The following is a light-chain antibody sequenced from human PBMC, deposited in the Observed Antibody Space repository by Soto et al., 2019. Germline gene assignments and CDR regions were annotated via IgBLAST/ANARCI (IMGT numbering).Light chain of an antibody. Sequence: DIQMTQSPSSLSASVGDRVTITCRASQAIRNDLAWYQQKPGKAPKLLIYAASTLQSGVPSRFSGSRSGTDFTLTTSSLQPEDFATYYCQQLNSYPSSTFGGGTKVDIK. CDR2: AAS. CDR1: QAIRND. J-gene: IGKJ4*01. CDR3: QQLNSYPSST. V-gene: IGKV1-17*01.